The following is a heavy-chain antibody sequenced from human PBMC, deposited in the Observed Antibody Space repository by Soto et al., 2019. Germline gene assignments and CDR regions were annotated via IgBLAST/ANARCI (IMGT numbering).Heavy chain of an antibody. CDR2: ISAYNGNT. Sequence: QVQLVQSGAEVKKPGASVKVSCKASGYTFTSYGISWVRQAPGQGLEWMGWISAYNGNTNYAQKLQGRVTMTTDTSTSTAYRELRSLRSDDTAVYYCARGGGDYYGSGSYYYYYYGMDVWGQGTTVTVSS. CDR1: GYTFTSYG. V-gene: IGHV1-18*01. CDR3: ARGGGDYYGSGSYYYYYYGMDV. J-gene: IGHJ6*02. D-gene: IGHD3-10*01.